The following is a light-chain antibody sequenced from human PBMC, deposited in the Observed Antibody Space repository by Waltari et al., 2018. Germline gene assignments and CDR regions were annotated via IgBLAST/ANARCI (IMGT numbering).Light chain of an antibody. CDR3: HAAADNNWF. V-gene: IGLV3-27*01. CDR1: VLAEKH. Sequence: YDLAQPFSVSVSPGQTATIPCSGDVLAEKHVRWFQQRPGQAPTLILYKDTERPSGIPERFSGSSSGSTVTLTIRGALLEDEGDYHCHAAADNNWFFGGGTKLTVL. CDR2: KDT. J-gene: IGLJ2*01.